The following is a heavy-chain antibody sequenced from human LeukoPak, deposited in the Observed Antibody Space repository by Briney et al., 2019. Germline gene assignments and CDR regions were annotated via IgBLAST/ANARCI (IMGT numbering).Heavy chain of an antibody. J-gene: IGHJ4*02. V-gene: IGHV3-30*03. CDR2: ISYDGSNK. CDR3: ATSMWNDGFLDY. CDR1: GFTFSSYS. Sequence: GGSLRLSCAASGFTFSSYSMNWVRQAPGKGLEWVAVISYDGSNKYYADSVKGRFTISRDNSKNTLYLQMNSLRAEDTAVYYCATSMWNDGFLDYWGQGTLVTVSS. D-gene: IGHD1-1*01.